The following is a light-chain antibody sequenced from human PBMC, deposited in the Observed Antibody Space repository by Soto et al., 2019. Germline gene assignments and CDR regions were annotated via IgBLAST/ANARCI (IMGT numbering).Light chain of an antibody. CDR2: EGS. CDR1: SSDVGGYNL. V-gene: IGLV2-23*01. CDR3: CSYAGSSTLL. Sequence: QSVLTQPASVSGSPGQSITISCTGTSSDVGGYNLVSWYQQHPRKTPKLMIYEGSKRPSGVSNRFSGSKSGNTASLTISGLQAEDEADYYCCSYAGSSTLLFGGGTKVTVL. J-gene: IGLJ2*01.